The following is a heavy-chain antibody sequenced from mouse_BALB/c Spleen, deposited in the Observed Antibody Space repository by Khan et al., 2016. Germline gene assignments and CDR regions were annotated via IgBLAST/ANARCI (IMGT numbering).Heavy chain of an antibody. V-gene: IGHV9-2-1*01. J-gene: IGHJ4*01. D-gene: IGHD2-2*01. CDR2: INTETGEP. CDR3: ARWLQRGYTMDY. Sequence: QIQLVQSGPELKKPGETVKISCKASGYTFTDYSMHWVKQAPGKGLKWMGWINTETGEPTYADDFKGRFAFSLETSASTAYLQINNLKNEDTATYFCARWLQRGYTMDYWGQGTSVTVSS. CDR1: GYTFTDYS.